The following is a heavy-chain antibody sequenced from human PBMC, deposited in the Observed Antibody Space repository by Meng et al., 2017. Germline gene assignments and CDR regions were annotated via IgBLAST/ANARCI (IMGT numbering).Heavy chain of an antibody. CDR3: ESPDTSFDWLYGMDV. D-gene: IGHD3-9*01. CDR2: ISYDGSNK. J-gene: IGHJ6*02. CDR1: GFTFSSYA. Sequence: GESLEISWAASGFTFSSYAMHWVRQAPGKGLEWVAVISYDGSNKYYADSVKGRFTISRDNSKNTLYLQMNSLRAEDTAVYYCESPDTSFDWLYGMDVWGQGTTVTVSS. V-gene: IGHV3-30*04.